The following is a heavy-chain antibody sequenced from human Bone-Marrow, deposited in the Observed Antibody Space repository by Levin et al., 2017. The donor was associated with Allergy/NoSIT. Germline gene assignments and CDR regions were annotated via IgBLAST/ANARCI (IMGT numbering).Heavy chain of an antibody. J-gene: IGHJ6*02. CDR3: SRGPSGTVVSGSPTYYYPMDV. Sequence: PGGSLRLSCAAFGFIFSDHYMEWVRQAPGRGLEWVGRSRNKVNGYTTKYAASVEGRFTISRDESKNSMYLQMNILTTEDTAVYYCSRGPSGTVVSGSPTYYYPMDVWGQGTTVTVSS. CDR1: GFIFSDHY. D-gene: IGHD4/OR15-4a*01. V-gene: IGHV3-72*01. CDR2: SRNKVNGYTT.